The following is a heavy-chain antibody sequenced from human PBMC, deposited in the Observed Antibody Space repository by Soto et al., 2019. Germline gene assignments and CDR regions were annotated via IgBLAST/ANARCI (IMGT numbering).Heavy chain of an antibody. CDR1: GYSFTSYW. CDR3: ARHASAGYSSSSGRGYYDGMDV. CDR2: IDPSDSYT. V-gene: IGHV5-10-1*01. Sequence: GESLKISCKGSGYSFTSYWISWVRQMPGKGLEWMGRIDPSDSYTNYSPSFQGHVTISADKSISTAYLQWSSLKASDTAMYYCARHASAGYSSSSGRGYYDGMDVWAQGTTVTVSS. J-gene: IGHJ6*02. D-gene: IGHD6-6*01.